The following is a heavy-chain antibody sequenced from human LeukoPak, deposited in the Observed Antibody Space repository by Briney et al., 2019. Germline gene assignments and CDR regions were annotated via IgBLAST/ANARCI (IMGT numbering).Heavy chain of an antibody. D-gene: IGHD3-16*01. CDR2: TGSSGRNI. Sequence: GGSLRLSCEASGFTFNDYYMSWIRQAPGKGLEWVSYTGSSGRNIKYADSVKGRFTISRDNAKNSVQLQMNSLRVEDTALYYCATEVGVSAGAYDVWAKGQWSPSLQ. J-gene: IGHJ3*01. CDR3: ATEVGVSAGAYDV. CDR1: GFTFNDYY. V-gene: IGHV3-11*01.